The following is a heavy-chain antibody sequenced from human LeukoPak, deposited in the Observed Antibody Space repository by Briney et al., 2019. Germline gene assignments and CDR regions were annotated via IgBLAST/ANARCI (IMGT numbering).Heavy chain of an antibody. Sequence: PSETLSLTCTVSGGSISIYYWSWIRQPPGKGLEWIGNIYYSGSTNYNPSLMSRVTISVDPSKNQFSLRLNSVTAADTAVYYCARAGSVAGTHWFDPWGQGTLVTVSS. J-gene: IGHJ5*02. CDR3: ARAGSVAGTHWFDP. CDR2: IYYSGST. V-gene: IGHV4-59*08. D-gene: IGHD6-19*01. CDR1: GGSISIYY.